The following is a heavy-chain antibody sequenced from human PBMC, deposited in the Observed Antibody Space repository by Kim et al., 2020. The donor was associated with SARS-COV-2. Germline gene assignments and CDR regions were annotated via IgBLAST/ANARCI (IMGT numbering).Heavy chain of an antibody. D-gene: IGHD6-6*01. J-gene: IGHJ4*02. CDR1: GFSFSSYA. V-gene: IGHV3-30-3*01. CDR2: ISYDGSNK. CDR3: ARDGRQLVGGVFDY. Sequence: GGSLRLSCAASGFSFSSYAMHWVRQAPGKGLEWVAVISYDGSNKYYADSVKGRFTISRDNSKNTLYLQMNSLRAEDTAVYYCARDGRQLVGGVFDYWGQGTLVTVPS.